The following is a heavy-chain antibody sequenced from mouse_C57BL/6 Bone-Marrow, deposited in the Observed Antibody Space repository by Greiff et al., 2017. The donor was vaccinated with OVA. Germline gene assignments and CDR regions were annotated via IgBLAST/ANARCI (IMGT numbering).Heavy chain of an antibody. V-gene: IGHV3-6*01. Sequence: VQLQQSGPGLVKPSQSLSLTCSVTGYSITSGYYWNWIRQFPGNKLEWMGYISYDGSNNYNPSLKNRISITRDTSKNQFFLKLNSVTTEDTATYYCAREGDYVDYWGQGTTLTVSS. J-gene: IGHJ2*01. CDR1: GYSITSGYY. D-gene: IGHD2-4*01. CDR2: ISYDGSN. CDR3: AREGDYVDY.